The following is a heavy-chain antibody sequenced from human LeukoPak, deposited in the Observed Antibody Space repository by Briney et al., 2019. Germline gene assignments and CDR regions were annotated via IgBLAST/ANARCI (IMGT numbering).Heavy chain of an antibody. Sequence: GGSLRLSCAAFGFTFSSNNMNWVRQTPGKGLEWVSSISSSSTTIYYADSVKGRFTISGDNAKNSLYLQMNSLGADDTGVYYCAAGGYSSSWPLGYWGRGTLVTVSS. J-gene: IGHJ4*02. CDR2: ISSSSTTI. CDR3: AAGGYSSSWPLGY. CDR1: GFTFSSNN. D-gene: IGHD6-13*01. V-gene: IGHV3-48*04.